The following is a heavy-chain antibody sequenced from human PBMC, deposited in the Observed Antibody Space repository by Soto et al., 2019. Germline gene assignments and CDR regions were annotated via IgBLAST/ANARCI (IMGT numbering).Heavy chain of an antibody. D-gene: IGHD3-22*01. CDR3: AKDFSSLGWLALGAPFDS. V-gene: IGHV3-23*01. CDR2: VSANGGNT. CDR1: GFTFSSYA. Sequence: GGSLRLSCEASGFTFSSYAMNWVSQAPGKGLEWVSSVSANGGNTYYADSVKGRFTVSRDKSKNALFLQLDSLRFEDTAIYYCAKDFSSLGWLALGAPFDSWGPGTLVTVSS. J-gene: IGHJ4*02.